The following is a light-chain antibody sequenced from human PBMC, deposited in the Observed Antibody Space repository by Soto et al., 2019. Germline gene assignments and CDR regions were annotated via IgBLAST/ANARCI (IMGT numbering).Light chain of an antibody. J-gene: IGKJ5*01. V-gene: IGKV3-15*01. CDR2: SAS. Sequence: EILTTQSRATLTVSPVERVTLSCRASQSVSDNVAWYQQRPGQSPRLLMHSASARAAGLPARFSGSGSGTEFSLSIHSLQPEDFAVYFCQKSNDWPITFGQGTRLDIK. CDR3: QKSNDWPIT. CDR1: QSVSDN.